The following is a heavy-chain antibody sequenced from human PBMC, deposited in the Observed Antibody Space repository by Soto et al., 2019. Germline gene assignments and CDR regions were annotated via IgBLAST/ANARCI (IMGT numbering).Heavy chain of an antibody. Sequence: PGGSLRLSCAASGFTFSSYGMHWVRQAPGKGLEWVAVTSYDGSSKYYADSVKGRFTISRDNSKNTLYLQMYSLRAEDTAVYYCAKEGSDYDILTGSGYYGMDVWGQGTTVTVSS. CDR3: AKEGSDYDILTGSGYYGMDV. CDR2: TSYDGSSK. CDR1: GFTFSSYG. D-gene: IGHD3-9*01. J-gene: IGHJ6*02. V-gene: IGHV3-30*18.